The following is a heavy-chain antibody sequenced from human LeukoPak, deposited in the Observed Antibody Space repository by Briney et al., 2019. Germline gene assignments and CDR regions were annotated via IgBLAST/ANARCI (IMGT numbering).Heavy chain of an antibody. V-gene: IGHV4-39*07. D-gene: IGHD3-3*01. CDR3: ARVGGANFDY. CDR1: SGSISTSNYY. Sequence: SETLSLTCTVSSGSISTSNYYWGWVRQPPGKALEWIGSIYYSGSTYYNPSLKSRVTISVDTSKNQFSLKLSSVTAADTAVYYCARVGGANFDYWGQGTLVTVSS. J-gene: IGHJ4*02. CDR2: IYYSGST.